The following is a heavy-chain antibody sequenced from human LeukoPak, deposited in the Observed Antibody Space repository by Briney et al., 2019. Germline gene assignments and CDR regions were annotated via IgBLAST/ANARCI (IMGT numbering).Heavy chain of an antibody. D-gene: IGHD3-16*02. J-gene: IGHJ4*02. V-gene: IGHV3-23*01. Sequence: GGSLRLSCAASGFTFSSYAMSWVRQAPGKGLEWVSAISGSGGSTYYADSVKGRFTISRDNSKNTLYVQMNSLRAEDTAVYYCAKDRYDYVWGSYRRDYYFDYWGQGTLVTVSS. CDR3: AKDRYDYVWGSYRRDYYFDY. CDR1: GFTFSSYA. CDR2: ISGSGGST.